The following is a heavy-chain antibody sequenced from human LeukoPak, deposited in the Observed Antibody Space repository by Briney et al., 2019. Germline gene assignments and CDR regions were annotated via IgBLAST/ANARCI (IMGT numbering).Heavy chain of an antibody. CDR1: GYTFTNYY. CDR3: ARGLSGAAAGTGTFDI. V-gene: IGHV1-46*01. J-gene: IGHJ3*02. Sequence: ASVKVSCKASGYTFTNYYMHWVRQAPGQGLELMGIINPNGGSTSYAQKFQGRVTMTRDTSTSTVHMELSSLRSEDTAVYYCARGLSGAAAGTGTFDIWGQGTMVTVSS. D-gene: IGHD6-13*01. CDR2: INPNGGST.